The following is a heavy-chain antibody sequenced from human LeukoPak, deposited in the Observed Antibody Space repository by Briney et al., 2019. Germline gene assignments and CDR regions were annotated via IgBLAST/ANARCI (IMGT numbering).Heavy chain of an antibody. Sequence: SETLSLTCAVSGGSFSGYYWSWIRQPPGKGLEWIGEINHSGSTNYNPSLKSRVTISVDTSKNQFSLKLSSVTAADTAVYYCARGNGGNSRYFQHWGQGTLVTVSS. D-gene: IGHD4-23*01. CDR2: INHSGST. CDR3: ARGNGGNSRYFQH. CDR1: GGSFSGYY. J-gene: IGHJ1*01. V-gene: IGHV4-34*01.